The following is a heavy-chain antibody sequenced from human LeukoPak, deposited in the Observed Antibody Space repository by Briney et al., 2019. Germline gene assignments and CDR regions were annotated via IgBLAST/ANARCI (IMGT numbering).Heavy chain of an antibody. CDR3: ASGGAARLHFQN. V-gene: IGHV4-59*01. CDR1: GGSISTYY. J-gene: IGHJ1*01. D-gene: IGHD6-6*01. Sequence: PSETLSLTCTVSGGSISTYYWNWIRQPPGKGLEWIGYIYHSGSTNYNPSLQSRVTISVDTSKNQFSLNLNSVTAADTAVYYRASGGAARLHFQNWGQGTLVTVSS. CDR2: IYHSGST.